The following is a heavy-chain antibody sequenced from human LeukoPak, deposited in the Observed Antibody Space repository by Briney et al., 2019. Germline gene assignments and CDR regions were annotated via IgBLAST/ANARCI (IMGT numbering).Heavy chain of an antibody. Sequence: GGSLILSCAASGFTFSSYSMNWVRQAPGKGLEWVSSISSSSSYIYYADSVKGRFTISRDNAKNSLYLQMNSLRAEDTAVYYCARLHLEWLSSPFDYWGQGTLVTVSS. D-gene: IGHD3-3*01. J-gene: IGHJ4*02. CDR3: ARLHLEWLSSPFDY. CDR2: ISSSSSYI. CDR1: GFTFSSYS. V-gene: IGHV3-21*01.